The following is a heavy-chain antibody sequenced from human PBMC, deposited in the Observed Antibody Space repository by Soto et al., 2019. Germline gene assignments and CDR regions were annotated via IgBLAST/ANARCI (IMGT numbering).Heavy chain of an antibody. V-gene: IGHV3-13*01. CDR2: IGTQHDT. CDR1: GFTFSAYD. D-gene: IGHD2-8*02. Sequence: EVHLVESGGGLVQPGGSLRLSCAASGFTFSAYDMHWVRQATGKGLEWASAIGTQHDTYYPDSVKGRFTISRENAKNSFYLQMNRLRAGDTAVYYCARQASYWHGGGGWFDPWGQGTLVTVSS. J-gene: IGHJ5*02. CDR3: ARQASYWHGGGGWFDP.